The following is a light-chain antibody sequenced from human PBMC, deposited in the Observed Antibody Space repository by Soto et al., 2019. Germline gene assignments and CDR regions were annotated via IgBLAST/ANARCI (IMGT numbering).Light chain of an antibody. Sequence: DIQMTQSPSSLSASVGARVTITCRASKSISTYLNWYQQNPGKAPKLLMHAASSLDRGVPSRFSGSGSWTDVTLTIRSLQPDDFATDYCQQSYRTPRTFGQGTKV. CDR2: AAS. CDR1: KSISTY. V-gene: IGKV1-39*01. J-gene: IGKJ1*01. CDR3: QQSYRTPRT.